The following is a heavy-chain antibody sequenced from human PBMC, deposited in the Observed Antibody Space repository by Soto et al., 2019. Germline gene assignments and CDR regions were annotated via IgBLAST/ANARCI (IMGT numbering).Heavy chain of an antibody. CDR1: GFTFSSYA. CDR2: ITASGGRT. J-gene: IGHJ5*01. V-gene: IGHV3-23*01. Sequence: EVHLLESGGGLVQPGGSLRLSCTASGFTFSSYAMTWVRQAPGRGLEGVSGITASGGRTYYADSVKGRFTISRDNSKNTLYLQTNSLRAEDTAVYYCAKDTRYADYVRWFDSWGQGTLVTVSS. CDR3: AKDTRYADYVRWFDS. D-gene: IGHD4-17*01.